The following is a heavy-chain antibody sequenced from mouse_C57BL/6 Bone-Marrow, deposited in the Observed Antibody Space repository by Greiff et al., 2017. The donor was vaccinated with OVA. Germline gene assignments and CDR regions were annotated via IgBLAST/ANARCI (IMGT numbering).Heavy chain of an antibody. CDR1: GFTFNTYA. CDR2: IRRKSSNYAT. D-gene: IGHD2-5*01. V-gene: IGHV10-3*01. Sequence: EVKVVESGGGLVQPKGSLKLSCAASGFTFNTYAMHWVRQAPGKGLEWVARIRRKSSNYATYYADSVKDRFTISRDDSQSMLYLQMNNLKTEDTAMYYCVRSKSYAMDYWGQGTSVTVSS. J-gene: IGHJ4*01. CDR3: VRSKSYAMDY.